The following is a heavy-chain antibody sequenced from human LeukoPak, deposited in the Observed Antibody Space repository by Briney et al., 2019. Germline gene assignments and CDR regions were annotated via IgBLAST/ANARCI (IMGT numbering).Heavy chain of an antibody. V-gene: IGHV1-18*01. CDR3: ARDTFADYYDSSGYDYFDY. CDR2: ISAYNGNT. CDR1: GYTFTSYS. Sequence: GASVKVSCKASGYTFTSYSISWVRQAPGQGLEWMGWISAYNGNTNYAQKLQGRVTITTDTSTSTAYMELRSLRSDDTAVYYCARDTFADYYDSSGYDYFDYWGQGTLVTVSS. J-gene: IGHJ4*02. D-gene: IGHD3-22*01.